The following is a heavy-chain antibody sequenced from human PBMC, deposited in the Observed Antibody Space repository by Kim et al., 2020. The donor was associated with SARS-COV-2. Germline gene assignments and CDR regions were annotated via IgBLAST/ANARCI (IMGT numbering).Heavy chain of an antibody. D-gene: IGHD6-13*01. V-gene: IGHV3-30*07. CDR3: VRSLGQQLINWFHP. J-gene: IGHJ5*02. Sequence: DSVKGRFTMSRDNSKNMLYLQMNTLRAEDTAVYYCVRSLGQQLINWFHPWGQGTLVTVSS.